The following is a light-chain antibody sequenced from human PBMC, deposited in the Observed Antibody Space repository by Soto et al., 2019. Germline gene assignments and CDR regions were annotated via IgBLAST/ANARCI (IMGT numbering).Light chain of an antibody. CDR2: VAS. CDR3: QQYNNWPGT. Sequence: EIVMTQSPATLSVSPGERATLSCRASQSVSSNLAWYQQKPGQAPSLLIYVASTRATGIPARFSGSGSGTEFTLIISSLQSEDCAVYYCQQYNNWPGTFGQGTKVDIK. CDR1: QSVSSN. J-gene: IGKJ1*01. V-gene: IGKV3-15*01.